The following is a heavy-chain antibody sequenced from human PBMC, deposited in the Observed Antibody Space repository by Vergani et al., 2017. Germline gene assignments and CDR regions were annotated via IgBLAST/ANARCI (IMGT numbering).Heavy chain of an antibody. J-gene: IGHJ6*02. CDR2: ISYDGSNK. V-gene: IGHV3-30*18. D-gene: IGHD4-11*01. CDR3: AKDPSSPTVTSDYYYYYGMDV. Sequence: VQLLESGGGSAQPGESLRLSCVASGFTFTAHGLNWVRPAPGKGLEWVAVISYDGSNKYYADSVKGRFTISRDNSKNTLYLQMNSLRAEDTAVYYCAKDPSSPTVTSDYYYYYGMDVWGQGTTVTVSS. CDR1: GFTFTAHG.